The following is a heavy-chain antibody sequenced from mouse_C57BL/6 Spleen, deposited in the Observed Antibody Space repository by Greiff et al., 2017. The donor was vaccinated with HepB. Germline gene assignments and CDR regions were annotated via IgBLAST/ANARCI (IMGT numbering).Heavy chain of an antibody. CDR2: INPSSGYT. V-gene: IGHV1-4*01. Sequence: VQLQQSGAELARPGASVKMSCKASGYTFTSYTMHWVKQRPGQGLEWIGYINPSSGYTKYNQKFKDKATLTADKSSSTAYMQLSSLTSEDSAVYYCASKAAQAYYFDYWGQGTTLTVSS. J-gene: IGHJ2*01. CDR1: GYTFTSYT. CDR3: ASKAAQAYYFDY. D-gene: IGHD3-2*02.